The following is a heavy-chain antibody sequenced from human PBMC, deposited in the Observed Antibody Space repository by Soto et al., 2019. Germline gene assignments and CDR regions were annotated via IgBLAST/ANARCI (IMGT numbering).Heavy chain of an antibody. CDR1: GVIFSSYA. Sequence: GGSLRLSCAASGVIFSSYAIHWVRQAPGRGLEWVSYASYDGTKKDYADSVKGRFTISRDNSNNTVYLQMNSLRAEDTALYYCARGWLRFGVDYWGQGTPVTVSS. D-gene: IGHD5-12*01. CDR3: ARGWLRFGVDY. V-gene: IGHV3-30-3*01. J-gene: IGHJ4*02. CDR2: ASYDGTKK.